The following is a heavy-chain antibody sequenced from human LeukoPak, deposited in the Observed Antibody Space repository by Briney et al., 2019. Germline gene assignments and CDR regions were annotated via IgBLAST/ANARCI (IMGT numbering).Heavy chain of an antibody. CDR2: INPNSGGT. V-gene: IGHV1-2*02. CDR3: ARDRITIFVVVISY. Sequence: ASVKVSCKASGYTFTGYYMHWVRQAPGQGLEWMGWINPNSGGTKYAQNFQGRVTMTRDTSISTAYMELRRLRSDDTAVYYCARDRITIFVVVISYWGQGTLVTVSS. D-gene: IGHD3-3*01. CDR1: GYTFTGYY. J-gene: IGHJ4*02.